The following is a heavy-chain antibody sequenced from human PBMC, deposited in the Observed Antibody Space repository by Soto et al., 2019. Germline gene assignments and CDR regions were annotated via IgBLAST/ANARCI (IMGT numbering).Heavy chain of an antibody. D-gene: IGHD4-17*01. CDR1: GFTFSTYA. J-gene: IGHJ3*02. CDR3: ARPRGYGVFDAYDI. CDR2: ISGSGGPT. Sequence: RLSCAASGFTFSTYALSWVRQAPGKGLEWVSAISGSGGPTYYADSVQGRFTISRDNSMNILYLQMNSLRIEDTAVYYCARPRGYGVFDAYDIWGQGTMVTVSS. V-gene: IGHV3-23*01.